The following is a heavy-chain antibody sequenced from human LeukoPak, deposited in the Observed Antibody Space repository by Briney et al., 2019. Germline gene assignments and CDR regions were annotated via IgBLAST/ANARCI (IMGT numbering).Heavy chain of an antibody. D-gene: IGHD3-16*01. CDR1: GFTFSSYA. Sequence: PGGSLRLSCAASGFTFSSYAMHWVRQAPGKGLEWVALMSYDGSNEYCADSVKGRFTISRDNSKNTLYLQMNSLRAEDTGVYYCARGWGGRNPTPEYYYYYGMDVWGQGTTVTVSS. CDR3: ARGWGGRNPTPEYYYYYGMDV. V-gene: IGHV3-30*04. J-gene: IGHJ6*02. CDR2: MSYDGSNE.